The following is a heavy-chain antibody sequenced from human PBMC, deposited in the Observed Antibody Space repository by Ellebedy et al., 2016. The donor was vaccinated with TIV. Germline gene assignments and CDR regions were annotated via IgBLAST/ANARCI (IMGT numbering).Heavy chain of an antibody. D-gene: IGHD3-10*02. Sequence: SVKVSCKASGGIFRSNAFSWVRQSPGQGLEWMGGIVAVFGTTTYAQKFQGRVTITADESTSTAYMELSSLTADDTAVYYCARYSGYYFRGNYFDYWGQGTLVTVSS. V-gene: IGHV1-69*13. CDR3: ARYSGYYFRGNYFDY. CDR2: IVAVFGTT. CDR1: GGIFRSNA. J-gene: IGHJ4*02.